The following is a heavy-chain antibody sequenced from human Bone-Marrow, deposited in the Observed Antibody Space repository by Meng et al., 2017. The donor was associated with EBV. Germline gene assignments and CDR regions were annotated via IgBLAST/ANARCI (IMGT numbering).Heavy chain of an antibody. D-gene: IGHD5-24*01. CDR1: GFTFSDYY. CDR2: ISSSGSLI. Sequence: QVQLVESGGXLVKPGGSLRLSCAASGFTFSDYYMTWTRQAPGKGLEWVSYISSSGSLIYYADSVKGRFTISRDNAKNSLYLQMNSLRAEDTAVYYCAREVRDGYNFWGQGTLVTVSS. CDR3: AREVRDGYNF. J-gene: IGHJ4*02. V-gene: IGHV3-11*01.